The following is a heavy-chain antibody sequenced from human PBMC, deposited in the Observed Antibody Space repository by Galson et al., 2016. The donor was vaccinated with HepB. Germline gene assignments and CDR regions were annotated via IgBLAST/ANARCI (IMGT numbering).Heavy chain of an antibody. V-gene: IGHV1-46*01. CDR1: EYTFTSYY. CDR2: INPSAGST. CDR3: ARDLGFQWSRAGGIEY. D-gene: IGHD3-16*01. J-gene: IGHJ4*02. Sequence: SVKVSCKASEYTFTSYYMHWVRQAPGQGLEWMGSINPSAGSTSYAQKFLGRVTMTRDTSTSTFYLELRSLGAEDTAVYYCARDLGFQWSRAGGIEYWGQGTLVTVSS.